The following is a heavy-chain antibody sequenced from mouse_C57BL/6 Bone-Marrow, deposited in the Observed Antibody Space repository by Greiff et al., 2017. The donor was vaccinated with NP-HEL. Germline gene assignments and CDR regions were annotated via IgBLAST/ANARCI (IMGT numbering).Heavy chain of an antibody. CDR3: ARWDGYSLAY. CDR1: GYTFTDYY. V-gene: IGHV1-19*01. CDR2: INPYNGGT. Sequence: VQLQQSGPVLVKPGASVKMSCKASGYTFTDYYMNWVKQSHGKSLEWIGVINPYNGGTSYNQKFKGKATLTVDKSSSTAYMELNSLTSEDSAVYYCARWDGYSLAYWGQGTLVTVSA. J-gene: IGHJ3*01. D-gene: IGHD2-3*01.